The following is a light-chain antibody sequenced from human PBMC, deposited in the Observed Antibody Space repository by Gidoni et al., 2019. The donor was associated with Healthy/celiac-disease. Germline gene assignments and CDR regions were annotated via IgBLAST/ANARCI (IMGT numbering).Light chain of an antibody. V-gene: IGKV3-11*01. CDR1: QSVSSY. J-gene: IGKJ3*01. CDR3: QRRGT. Sequence: EIVLTQSPATLSLSPGERATLSCRASQSVSSYLAWYQQKPGQAPRLLIYDASNRATGIPARFSGSGSGTDFTLTISSLEPEDFAVYYCQRRGTFGPXTKVDIK. CDR2: DAS.